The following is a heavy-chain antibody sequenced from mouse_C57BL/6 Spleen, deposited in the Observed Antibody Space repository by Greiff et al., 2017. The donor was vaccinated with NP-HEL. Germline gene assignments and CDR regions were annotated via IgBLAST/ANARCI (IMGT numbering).Heavy chain of an antibody. CDR2: IDPSDSYT. Sequence: QVQLQQPGAELVKPGASVKMSCKASGYTFTSYWITWVKQRPGQGLEWIGEIDPSDSYTNYNQKFKGKSTLTVDKSSSTAYMQLSSLTSEDSAVYYCASGNYGLYWYFDVWGTGTTVTVSS. V-gene: IGHV1-69*01. D-gene: IGHD1-1*01. J-gene: IGHJ1*03. CDR3: ASGNYGLYWYFDV. CDR1: GYTFTSYW.